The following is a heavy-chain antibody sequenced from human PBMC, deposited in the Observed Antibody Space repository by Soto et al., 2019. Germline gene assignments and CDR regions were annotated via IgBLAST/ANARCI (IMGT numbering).Heavy chain of an antibody. CDR3: ARQPYDSNGDYYGA. CDR2: MYSGGNT. CDR1: GGSFSSSTYY. V-gene: IGHV4-39*01. D-gene: IGHD3-22*01. Sequence: QLQLQESGPGLVKPSETLSLTCTVSGGSFSSSTYYWGWIRQPPGKGLEWIGSMYSGGNTYYNPSLKSRITVSVDTSKNHFSMKLTSVTAADTAMYYGARQPYDSNGDYYGAWGQGTLVTVSS. J-gene: IGHJ5*02.